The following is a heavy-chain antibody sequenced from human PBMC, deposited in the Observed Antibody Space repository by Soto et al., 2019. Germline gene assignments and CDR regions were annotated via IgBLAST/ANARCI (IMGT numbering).Heavy chain of an antibody. CDR1: GGTFSTYT. J-gene: IGHJ5*02. D-gene: IGHD3-22*01. CDR3: VGDPYSHYNDSGASYYP. Sequence: GASVKVSCKASGGTFSTYTITWVRQAPGQGLEWMGRIIPIIGIINYAQKFQGRVTISADKFTGTAYMELTGLSSDDTALYYCVGDPYSHYNDSGASYYPWGQGTRGTVSS. V-gene: IGHV1-69*02. CDR2: IIPIIGII.